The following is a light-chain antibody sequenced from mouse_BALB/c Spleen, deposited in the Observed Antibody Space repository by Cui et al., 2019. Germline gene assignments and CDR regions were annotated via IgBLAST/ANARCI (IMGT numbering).Light chain of an antibody. Sequence: QIVLTQSQAFISASSGEKVTMTCSASQSVSYMYWYQQKPRSSPKPWIYLTSNLASGVPARFSGSGSGTSYSLTISSMEAEDAATYYCQQWSSNPRTFGGGTKLEIK. CDR3: QQWSSNPRT. J-gene: IGKJ1*01. CDR2: LTS. V-gene: IGKV4-68*01. CDR1: QSVSY.